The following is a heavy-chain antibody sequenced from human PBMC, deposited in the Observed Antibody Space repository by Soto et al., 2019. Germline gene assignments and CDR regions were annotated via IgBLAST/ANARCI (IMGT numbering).Heavy chain of an antibody. D-gene: IGHD3-16*01. CDR2: IYYRGST. J-gene: IGHJ6*02. V-gene: IGHV4-59*08. CDR1: GGSIKNYY. CDR3: ARHLGEKIGGSYYYYGMDV. Sequence: PSETLSLTCTLSGGSIKNYYWNWIRQPPGKGLEWIGYIYYRGSTNYNPSLKSRVTISIDTSKNQFSLKLSSVTAADTAVYYCARHLGEKIGGSYYYYGMDVWGQGATVTVSS.